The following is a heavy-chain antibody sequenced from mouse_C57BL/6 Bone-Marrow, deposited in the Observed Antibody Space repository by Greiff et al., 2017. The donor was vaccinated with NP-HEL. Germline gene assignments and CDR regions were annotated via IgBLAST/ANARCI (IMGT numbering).Heavy chain of an antibody. Sequence: VQLQQSGAELVRPGASVKLSCTVSGFNIKDDYMHWVKQRPEQGLEWIGWIDPENGDTEYASKFQSKATITADTSSNTAYLQLSSLTSEDTAVYYCTTGGSSPYAMDYWGQGTSVTVSS. CDR2: IDPENGDT. V-gene: IGHV14-4*01. D-gene: IGHD1-1*01. J-gene: IGHJ4*01. CDR1: GFNIKDDY. CDR3: TTGGSSPYAMDY.